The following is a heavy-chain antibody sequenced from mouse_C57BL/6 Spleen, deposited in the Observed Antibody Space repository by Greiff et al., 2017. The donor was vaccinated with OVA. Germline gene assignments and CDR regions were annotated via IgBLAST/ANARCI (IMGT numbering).Heavy chain of an antibody. Sequence: QVQLQQSGAELAKPGASVKLSCKASGYTFTSYWMHWVKQRPGQGLEWIGYINPSSGYTKYNQKFKDKATLTADKSSSTAYMQLSSLTYEDSAVYYCAGQSYGKGYAMDYWGQGTSVTVSS. D-gene: IGHD1-1*01. CDR1: GYTFTSYW. V-gene: IGHV1-7*01. CDR3: AGQSYGKGYAMDY. J-gene: IGHJ4*01. CDR2: INPSSGYT.